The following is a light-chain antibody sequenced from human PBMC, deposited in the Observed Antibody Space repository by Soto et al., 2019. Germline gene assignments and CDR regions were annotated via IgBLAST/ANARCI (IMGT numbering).Light chain of an antibody. CDR2: GVT. Sequence: QPVLSQPASVSGSPGQSIAISRTGTSSDIGGHDDVSWYQQHPGKVPKLLIYGVTDRPSGVSNRFSGSKSGNVASLTISGLQAEDEADYYCCSYTSDLTPYVFGTGTKVTGL. CDR1: SSDIGGHDD. CDR3: CSYTSDLTPYV. V-gene: IGLV2-14*03. J-gene: IGLJ1*01.